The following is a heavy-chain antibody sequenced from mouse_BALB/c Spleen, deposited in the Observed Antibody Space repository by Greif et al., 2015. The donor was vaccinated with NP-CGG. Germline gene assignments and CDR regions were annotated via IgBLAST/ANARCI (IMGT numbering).Heavy chain of an antibody. D-gene: IGHD1-1*01. CDR2: ISSGSSTI. CDR1: GFTFSSFG. V-gene: IGHV5-17*02. J-gene: IGHJ2*01. CDR3: AIYYYGSSYYFDY. Sequence: EVQGVESGGGLVQPGGSRKLSCAASGFTFSSFGMHWVRQAPEKGLEWVAYISSGSSTIYYADTVKGRFTISRDNPKNTLFLQMTSLRSEDTAMYYCAIYYYGSSYYFDYWGQGTTLTVSS.